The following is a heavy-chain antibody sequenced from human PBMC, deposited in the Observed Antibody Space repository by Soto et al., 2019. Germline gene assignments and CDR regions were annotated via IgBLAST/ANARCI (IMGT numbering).Heavy chain of an antibody. Sequence: QVQLVQSGAEVKKPGSSVKVSCKASGGTFSSYTISWVRQAPGQGLEWMGRIIPILGIANYAQKFQGRVTMTADKSARTASTELSSLRYEDTAVYYCAREPSHDAYCSGGSCLGYWGQGTLVTVSS. CDR2: IIPILGIA. CDR3: AREPSHDAYCSGGSCLGY. J-gene: IGHJ4*02. V-gene: IGHV1-69*08. CDR1: GGTFSSYT. D-gene: IGHD2-15*01.